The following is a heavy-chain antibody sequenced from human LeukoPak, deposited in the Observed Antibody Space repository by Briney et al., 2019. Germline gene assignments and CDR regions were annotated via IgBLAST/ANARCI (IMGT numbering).Heavy chain of an antibody. J-gene: IGHJ4*02. CDR3: AKEGNDYDFSLRTDY. D-gene: IGHD3-3*01. CDR2: ISGSGGST. CDR1: GFTFSSYA. V-gene: IGHV3-23*01. Sequence: GSLRLSCAASGFTFSSYAMSWVRQAPGKGLEWVSAISGSGGSTYYADSVKGRFTISRDHSKNTLYLQMNSLRAEDTAVYYCAKEGNDYDFSLRTDYWGQGTLVTVSS.